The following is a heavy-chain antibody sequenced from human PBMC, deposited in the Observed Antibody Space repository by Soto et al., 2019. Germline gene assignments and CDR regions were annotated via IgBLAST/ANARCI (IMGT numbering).Heavy chain of an antibody. J-gene: IGHJ5*02. V-gene: IGHV1-18*01. D-gene: IGHD3-10*01. CDR1: GYTFTSYG. Sequence: ASVKVSCKASGYTFTSYGISWVRQAPGQGLEWMGWISAYNGNTNYAQKLQGRVTMTTDTSTSTAYMELRSLRSDDTAVYYCARESRITMVRGVFDPWGQGTLVTVSS. CDR2: ISAYNGNT. CDR3: ARESRITMVRGVFDP.